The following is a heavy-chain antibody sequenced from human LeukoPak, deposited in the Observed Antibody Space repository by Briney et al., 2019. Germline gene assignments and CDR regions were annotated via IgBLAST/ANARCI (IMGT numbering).Heavy chain of an antibody. V-gene: IGHV3-30*18. CDR2: ISYDGSNK. J-gene: IGHJ4*02. CDR3: AKDISGSSGWYSGGFDY. D-gene: IGHD6-19*01. Sequence: SGGSLRLSCAASGFTFSSYGMHWVRQAPGKGLEWVAVISYDGSNKYYADSVKGRFTISRDNSKNTLYLQMNSLRAEDTAVYYCAKDISGSSGWYSGGFDYWGQGTLVTVSS. CDR1: GFTFSSYG.